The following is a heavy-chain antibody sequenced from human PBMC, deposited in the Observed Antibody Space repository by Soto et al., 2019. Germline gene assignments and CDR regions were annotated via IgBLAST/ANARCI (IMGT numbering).Heavy chain of an antibody. D-gene: IGHD3-10*01. CDR3: ARVKAPPRYITMVRGVGDYYYGMDV. V-gene: IGHV4-34*01. CDR1: GGSFSGYY. Sequence: PSETLSLTCAVYGGSFSGYYWSWIRQPPGKGLEWIGEINHSGSTNYNPSLKSRVTISVDTSKNQFSLKLSSVTAADTAVYYCARVKAPPRYITMVRGVGDYYYGMDVWGKGTTVTVSS. J-gene: IGHJ6*04. CDR2: INHSGST.